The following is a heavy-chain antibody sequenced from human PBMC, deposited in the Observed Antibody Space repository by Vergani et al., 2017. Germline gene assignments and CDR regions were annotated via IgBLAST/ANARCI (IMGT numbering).Heavy chain of an antibody. D-gene: IGHD6-13*01. J-gene: IGHJ4*02. V-gene: IGHV3-11*06. CDR1: GFTFSDYY. CDR3: ARGISSSWLLFDY. CDR2: SSSSSSYT. Sequence: QVQLVESGGGLVKPGGSLRLPCAASGFTFSDYYMSWIRQAPGEGLEWVSYSSSSSSYTNYADSVKGRFTISRDNAKNSLDLQMNSLRAEDTSVYYCARGISSSWLLFDYWGQGTLVTVSS.